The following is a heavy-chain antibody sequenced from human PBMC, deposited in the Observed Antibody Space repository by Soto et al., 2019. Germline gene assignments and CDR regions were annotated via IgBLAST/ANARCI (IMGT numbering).Heavy chain of an antibody. CDR2: IYYSGNT. Sequence: PSETLSLTCTVSGGSISSADYYWNWIRQPPGKGLEWIGYIYYSGNTYYTPSLKSRVTISVDTSKNQFSLKLNSVTAADTAVYYCARAIYSTSSFFASWGQGTLGTV. D-gene: IGHD6-6*01. CDR3: ARAIYSTSSFFAS. CDR1: GGSISSADYY. J-gene: IGHJ4*02. V-gene: IGHV4-30-4*01.